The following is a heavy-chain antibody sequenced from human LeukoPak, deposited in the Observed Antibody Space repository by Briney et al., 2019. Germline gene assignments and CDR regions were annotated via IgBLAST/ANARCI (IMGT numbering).Heavy chain of an antibody. Sequence: SEALSLTCAVYGGSFSGHHWSWIRQPPGKGLEWIGEINHSGSTNYNPSLKSRVTISVDTSKNQFSLKLSSVTAADTAVYYCAGEPSDYYYYGMDVWGQGTTVTVSS. V-gene: IGHV4-34*01. CDR3: AGEPSDYYYYGMDV. CDR1: GGSFSGHH. D-gene: IGHD1-26*01. CDR2: INHSGST. J-gene: IGHJ6*02.